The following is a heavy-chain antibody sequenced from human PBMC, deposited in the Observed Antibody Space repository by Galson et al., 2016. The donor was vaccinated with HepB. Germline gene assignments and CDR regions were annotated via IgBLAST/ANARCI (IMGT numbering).Heavy chain of an antibody. Sequence: SLRLSCAASGFTFSDYYISWIRQAPGKGLEWVSHISGSGTSMSYAVSVKGRFTIFRDNARSSVFLQMSSLRAEDTAVYYCAREAPAPIGLRGFDTWGQGTLVTVSS. V-gene: IGHV3-11*01. CDR3: AREAPAPIGLRGFDT. CDR2: ISGSGTSM. D-gene: IGHD2-2*01. CDR1: GFTFSDYY. J-gene: IGHJ5*02.